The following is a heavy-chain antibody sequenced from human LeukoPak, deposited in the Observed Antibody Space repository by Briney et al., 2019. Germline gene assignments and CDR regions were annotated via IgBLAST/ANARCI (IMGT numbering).Heavy chain of an antibody. CDR1: GFTFSSYS. Sequence: GGSLRLSCAASGFTFSSYSMNWVRQAPGKGLEWVSYISSSSSTKYYADSMKGRFTISRDNAKNSLYLQMNSLRAEDTAVYYCARGKTGPIWGQGTMVTVSS. J-gene: IGHJ3*02. V-gene: IGHV3-48*01. CDR3: ARGKTGPI. D-gene: IGHD1-14*01. CDR2: ISSSSSTK.